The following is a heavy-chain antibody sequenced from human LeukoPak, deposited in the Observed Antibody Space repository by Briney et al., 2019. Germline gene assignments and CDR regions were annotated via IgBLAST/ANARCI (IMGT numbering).Heavy chain of an antibody. V-gene: IGHV3-7*01. D-gene: IGHD6-19*01. Sequence: GGSLRLSCAASGFTFSNYWMSWVRQAPGKGLEWVANIKQDGSVKYYVDSVRGRFTISRDNAKNSVYLQMNSLRAEDTAVYYCARIGYSSSCLDYWGQGTQVTVSS. J-gene: IGHJ4*02. CDR1: GFTFSNYW. CDR2: IKQDGSVK. CDR3: ARIGYSSSCLDY.